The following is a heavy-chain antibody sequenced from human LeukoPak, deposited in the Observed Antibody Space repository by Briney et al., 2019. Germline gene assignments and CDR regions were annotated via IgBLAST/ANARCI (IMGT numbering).Heavy chain of an antibody. CDR2: IWYDGSNK. Sequence: GGSLRLSCAASGFTFSSYGMHWVRQAPGKGLEWVAVIWYDGSNKYYADSVKGRFTISRDNSKNTLYLQMNSLRAEDTAVYYCARAHTYYDFWSGYYPLDYWGQGTLVTVSS. D-gene: IGHD3-3*01. J-gene: IGHJ4*02. V-gene: IGHV3-33*01. CDR1: GFTFSSYG. CDR3: ARAHTYYDFWSGYYPLDY.